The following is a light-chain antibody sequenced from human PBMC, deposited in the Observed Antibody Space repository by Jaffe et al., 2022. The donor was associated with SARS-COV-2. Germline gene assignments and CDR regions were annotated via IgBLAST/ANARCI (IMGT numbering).Light chain of an antibody. CDR3: MQALQTPRT. J-gene: IGKJ3*01. CDR2: LAS. Sequence: DIVMTQSPLSLPVTPGEPASISCRSSQSILHSDGHSHLHWYLQKPGQSPHLLIYLASTRASGVPDRFSGSGSGTNFTLKISRVEAEDVGVYYCMQALQTPRTFGPGTKVDIK. V-gene: IGKV2-28*01. CDR1: QSILHSDGHSH.